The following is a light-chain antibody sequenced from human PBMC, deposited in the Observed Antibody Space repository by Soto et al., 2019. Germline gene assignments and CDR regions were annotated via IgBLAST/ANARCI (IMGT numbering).Light chain of an antibody. J-gene: IGKJ1*01. CDR3: QQSYSTLLT. CDR1: QSISSY. CDR2: AAS. V-gene: IGKV1-39*01. Sequence: DIQMTQSPASLSASLGDRVTITCRASQSISSYLNWYQQKPGKAPKLLIYAASSLQSGVPSRFSGSGSGTDFTLTISSLQPEDFAPYYCQQSYSTLLTFGQGTKVDIK.